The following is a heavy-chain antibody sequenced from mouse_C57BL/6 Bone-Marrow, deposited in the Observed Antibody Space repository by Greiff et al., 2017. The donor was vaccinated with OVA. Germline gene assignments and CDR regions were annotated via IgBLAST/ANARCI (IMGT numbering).Heavy chain of an antibody. J-gene: IGHJ1*03. CDR3: ARRDSSYPFWYFDV. CDR2: IDPNSGGT. CDR1: GYTFTSYW. D-gene: IGHD1-1*01. V-gene: IGHV1-62-3*01. Sequence: QVQLQQPGAELVKPGASVKLSCKASGYTFTSYWMHWVKQRPGRGLEWIGRIDPNSGGTKYNEKFKGKATLTADKSSSTAYMQLNSLTSEDSAVYFCARRDSSYPFWYFDVWGTGTTVTVSS.